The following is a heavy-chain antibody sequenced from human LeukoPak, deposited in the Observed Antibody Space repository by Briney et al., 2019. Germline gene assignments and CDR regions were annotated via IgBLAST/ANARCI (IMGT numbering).Heavy chain of an antibody. CDR1: GGSISFSSDY. CDR3: ARRLSTRSYYLDD. V-gene: IGHV4-39*01. Sequence: SETLSLTCTVSGGSISFSSDYWGWIRQPPGKGLEWIGDIYYSGTTNYNPSLKSRVTMSVDTSKNQFSLKLNSATAADTAVYYCARRLSTRSYYLDDWGQGTLVTVSS. J-gene: IGHJ4*02. D-gene: IGHD2/OR15-2a*01. CDR2: IYYSGTT.